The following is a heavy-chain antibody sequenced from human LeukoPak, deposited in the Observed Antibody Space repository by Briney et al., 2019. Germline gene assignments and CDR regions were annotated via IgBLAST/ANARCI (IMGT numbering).Heavy chain of an antibody. J-gene: IGHJ4*02. CDR1: GYSFTSYW. V-gene: IGHV5-10-1*01. D-gene: IGHD2-15*01. Sequence: GESLKISCKGSGYSFTSYWISWVRQMTGKGLEWMGRIDPSDSYTNYSPSFQGHVTISADKSISTAYLQWSSLKASDTAMYYCARRRGYSGYCSGGSCYPSLYYFDYWGQGTLVTVSS. CDR2: IDPSDSYT. CDR3: ARRRGYSGYCSGGSCYPSLYYFDY.